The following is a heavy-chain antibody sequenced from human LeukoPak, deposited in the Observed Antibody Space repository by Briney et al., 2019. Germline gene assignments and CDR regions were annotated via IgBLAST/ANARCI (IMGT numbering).Heavy chain of an antibody. CDR3: AKGSGPYGSGSYYYYYYMDV. D-gene: IGHD3-10*01. J-gene: IGHJ6*03. CDR2: ISYDGSNK. CDR1: GFTFSSYG. V-gene: IGHV3-33*05. Sequence: GGSLRLSCAASGFTFSSYGMHWVRQAPGKGLEWVAVISYDGSNKYYADSVKGRFTISRDNSKNTLYLQMNSLRAEDTAVYYCAKGSGPYGSGSYYYYYYMDVWGKGTTVTISS.